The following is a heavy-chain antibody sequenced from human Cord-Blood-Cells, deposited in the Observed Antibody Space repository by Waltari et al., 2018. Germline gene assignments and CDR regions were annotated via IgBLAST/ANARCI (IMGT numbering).Heavy chain of an antibody. V-gene: IGHV4-34*01. CDR1: GRSFSGYY. D-gene: IGHD3-3*01. CDR3: ARVTDFWSGYYYGMDG. CDR2: INHRGST. J-gene: IGHJ6*02. Sequence: QVQLQQWGAGLLKPSEHLSLTCAVYGRSFSGYYWSWIRQPPGKGLEWIGEINHRGSTNYNPSLKSRVTISVDTAKNQFSLKLSSVTAADTAVYYCARVTDFWSGYYYGMDGWGQGTTVTVSS.